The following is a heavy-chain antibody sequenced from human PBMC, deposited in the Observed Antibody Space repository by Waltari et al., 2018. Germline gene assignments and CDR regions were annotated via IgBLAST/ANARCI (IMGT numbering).Heavy chain of an antibody. D-gene: IGHD3-3*01. CDR1: GGSFSGYY. J-gene: IGHJ4*02. CDR3: ARGRDGYDFWIGHREPIYY. V-gene: IGHV4-34*01. CDR2: MNHSGIT. Sequence: QVQLQQWGAGLLKPSETLSLTCAVYGGSFSGYYWSWFRQPPGKGLEWIGEMNHSGITNYNPSLKSRVTVSVDTSKNQFSLKLSLVTAADTAVYYCARGRDGYDFWIGHREPIYYWGQGTLVTVSS.